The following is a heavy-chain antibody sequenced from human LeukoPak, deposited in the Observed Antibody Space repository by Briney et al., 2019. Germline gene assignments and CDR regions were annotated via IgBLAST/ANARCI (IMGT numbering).Heavy chain of an antibody. Sequence: GGPLRLSCAAPGFTLRSCGRSGVGQAQGKGRKGGAKKKQDGSEKYYVDSVKGRFTISRDNAKNSLYLQMNSLRAEDTAVYYCARDSQFKGNGWYSNGMDVWGKGTTVTVSS. CDR1: GFTLRSCG. D-gene: IGHD6-19*01. J-gene: IGHJ6*04. V-gene: IGHV3-7*01. CDR2: KKQDGSEK. CDR3: ARDSQFKGNGWYSNGMDV.